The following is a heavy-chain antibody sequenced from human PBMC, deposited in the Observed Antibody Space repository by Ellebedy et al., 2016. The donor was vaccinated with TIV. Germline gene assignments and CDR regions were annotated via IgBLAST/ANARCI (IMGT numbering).Heavy chain of an antibody. J-gene: IGHJ2*01. D-gene: IGHD1-26*01. CDR3: ARLQWGQLRYFDL. Sequence: GGSLRLXXAASGFTFSDYYMPWIRQAPGKGLEWVSYISITTSYTRYADSVKGRFTISRDNAQNSLYLQMNSLRTEDTAVYYCARLQWGQLRYFDLWGRGTLVTVSS. CDR1: GFTFSDYY. CDR2: ISITTSYT. V-gene: IGHV3-11*06.